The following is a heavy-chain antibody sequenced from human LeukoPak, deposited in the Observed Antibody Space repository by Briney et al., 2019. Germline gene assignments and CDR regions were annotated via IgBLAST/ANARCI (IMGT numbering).Heavy chain of an antibody. Sequence: SETLSLTCDVSGSSVNSDQYWGWMRHSPGAGREWIGIVHQTGSPYYNPSLGSRVSLSIDSTKNSFSLRLTSVTAPDTAVYYCAMLRLGELSLLANAYDIWGQGTMVIVSS. CDR1: GSSVNSDQY. J-gene: IGHJ3*02. CDR2: VHQTGSP. D-gene: IGHD3-16*02. V-gene: IGHV4-38-2*01. CDR3: AMLRLGELSLLANAYDI.